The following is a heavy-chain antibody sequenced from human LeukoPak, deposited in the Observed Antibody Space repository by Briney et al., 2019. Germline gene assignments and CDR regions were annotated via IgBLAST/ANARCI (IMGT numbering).Heavy chain of an antibody. V-gene: IGHV1-2*02. CDR3: ARGRFLEWLSADY. Sequence: ASVKVSCKASGYTFTCYYMHWVRQAPGQGLEWKGWINPNSGGTNYAQKFQGRVTMTRDTSISTAYMELSRLRSDDTAVYYCARGRFLEWLSADYWGQGTLVTVSS. J-gene: IGHJ4*02. D-gene: IGHD3-3*01. CDR2: INPNSGGT. CDR1: GYTFTCYY.